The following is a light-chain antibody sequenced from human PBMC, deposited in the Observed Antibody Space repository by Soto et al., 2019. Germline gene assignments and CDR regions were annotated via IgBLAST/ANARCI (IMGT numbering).Light chain of an antibody. J-gene: IGKJ3*01. Sequence: DIQMPQSPSTLSASVGDRVTITCRASQSISSWLAWYQQKPGKAPKPLIYDASSLESGVPTRFSGSGSGTEFTLAISSLQPDDVATYYGKQDKSYSSITGGPGTNVDIK. CDR3: KQDKSYSSIT. CDR2: DAS. CDR1: QSISSW. V-gene: IGKV1-5*01.